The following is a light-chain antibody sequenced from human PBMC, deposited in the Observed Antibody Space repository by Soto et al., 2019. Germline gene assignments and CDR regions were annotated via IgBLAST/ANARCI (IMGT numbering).Light chain of an antibody. CDR1: SSDVGGYNY. CDR2: EVS. V-gene: IGLV2-14*01. J-gene: IGLJ1*01. CDR3: SSYTGYNNYV. Sequence: SALTQPASVSGSPGQSITISCTGTSSDVGGYNYVSWYQQHPGKAPKLMIYEVSNRPSGVSNRFSGSKSGNTASLTISGLQAEDEADYYCSSYTGYNNYVFGSGTKVTVL.